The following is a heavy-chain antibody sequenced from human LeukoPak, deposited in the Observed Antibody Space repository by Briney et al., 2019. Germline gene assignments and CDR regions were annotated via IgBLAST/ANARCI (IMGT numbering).Heavy chain of an antibody. J-gene: IGHJ4*02. V-gene: IGHV3-23*01. Sequence: PGGSLRLSXAASGFTFSSYAMSWVRQAPGKGLEWVSAIGGSGGTTYYADSVKGRFTISRDNSKNTVLLQMNSLRAEDTAVYYCAPRGYPTVFHYWGQGTLVTVSS. D-gene: IGHD3-10*01. CDR1: GFTFSSYA. CDR2: IGGSGGTT. CDR3: APRGYPTVFHY.